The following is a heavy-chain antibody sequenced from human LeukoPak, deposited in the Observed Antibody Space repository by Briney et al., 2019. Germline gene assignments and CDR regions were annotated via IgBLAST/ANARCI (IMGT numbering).Heavy chain of an antibody. D-gene: IGHD2-21*02. CDR2: IKRNTDGGTT. CDR3: SGHMTSADY. CDR1: GFIFSNAW. Sequence: GGSLRLSCAASGFIFSNAWMSWVRRAPGKGLESVARIKRNTDGGTTDYAAPVNGRFTISRDDSENTVYLQMNSLKIEDTAVYYCSGHMTSADYWGQGTLVTVSS. V-gene: IGHV3-15*01. J-gene: IGHJ4*02.